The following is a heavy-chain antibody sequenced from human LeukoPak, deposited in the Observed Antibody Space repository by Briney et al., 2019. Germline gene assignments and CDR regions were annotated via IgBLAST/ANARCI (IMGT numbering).Heavy chain of an antibody. D-gene: IGHD6-19*01. CDR2: INPNSGGT. Sequence: ASVKVSCKASGGTFSSYAISWVRQAPGQGLEWMGWINPNSGGTNYAQKFQGRVTMTRDTSISIAYMELSGLRSDDTAVYYCARERVPRIAVAGQAAPFDYWGQGTLVIVSS. CDR1: GGTFSSYA. V-gene: IGHV1-2*02. CDR3: ARERVPRIAVAGQAAPFDY. J-gene: IGHJ4*02.